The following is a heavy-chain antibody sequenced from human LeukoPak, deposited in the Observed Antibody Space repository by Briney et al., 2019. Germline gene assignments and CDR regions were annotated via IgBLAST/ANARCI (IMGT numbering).Heavy chain of an antibody. CDR3: VRDHCSGGSCYSFDY. J-gene: IGHJ4*02. CDR1: GFTFSSYW. D-gene: IGHD2-15*01. V-gene: IGHV3-74*01. CDR2: IKTDGSST. Sequence: GGSLRLSCAASGFTFSSYWMHWVRQAPGKGLVWVSRIKTDGSSTSYADSVKGRFTISRDNAKNSVYLQMNSLRAEDTAVYSCVRDHCSGGSCYSFDYWGQGTLVTVSS.